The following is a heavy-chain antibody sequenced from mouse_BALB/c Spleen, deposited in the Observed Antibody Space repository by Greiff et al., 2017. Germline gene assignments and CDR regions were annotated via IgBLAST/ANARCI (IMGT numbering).Heavy chain of an antibody. CDR2: ISSGGSYT. Sequence: EVMLVESGGGLVKPGGSLKLSCAASGFTFSSYAMSWVRQSPEKRLEWVAEISSGGSYTYYPDTVTGRFTISRDNAKNTLYLEMSSLRSEDTAMYDCARDGGAMDYWGQGTSVTVSS. V-gene: IGHV5-9-4*01. CDR3: ARDGGAMDY. J-gene: IGHJ4*01. CDR1: GFTFSSYA.